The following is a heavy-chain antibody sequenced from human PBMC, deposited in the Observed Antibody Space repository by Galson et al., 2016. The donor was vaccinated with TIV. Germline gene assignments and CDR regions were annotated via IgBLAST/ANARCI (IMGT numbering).Heavy chain of an antibody. V-gene: IGHV3-23*01. Sequence: SLRLSCAASGFTFSDYAMNWVRQAPGKGLEWVSVIVGGGYSTHYADSVEGRFTISRDNSNNMVYLQMNILRAEDTAIYYCATLPYSSTSSWFGPWGQGTLVTVSS. CDR2: IVGGGYST. CDR1: GFTFSDYA. J-gene: IGHJ5*02. D-gene: IGHD6-6*01. CDR3: ATLPYSSTSSWFGP.